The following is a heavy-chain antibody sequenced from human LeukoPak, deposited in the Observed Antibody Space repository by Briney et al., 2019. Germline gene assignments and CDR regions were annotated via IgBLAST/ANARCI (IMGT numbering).Heavy chain of an antibody. CDR1: GYTFSSYG. J-gene: IGHJ4*02. D-gene: IGHD2-15*01. V-gene: IGHV1-18*01. CDR3: AREIFPTIRGYCTGGSCALDF. Sequence: ASVKVSYKASGYTFSSYGISWVRQAPGQGLEWMGWISGYNGNANYAQKLQGRVTMTTDTSTSTAYMELRSLRSDDTAVYYCAREIFPTIRGYCTGGSCALDFWGQGTLVTVSS. CDR2: ISGYNGNA.